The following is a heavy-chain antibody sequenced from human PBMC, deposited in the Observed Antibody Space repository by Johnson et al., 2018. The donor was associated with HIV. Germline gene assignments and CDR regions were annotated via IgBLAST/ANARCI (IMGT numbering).Heavy chain of an antibody. Sequence: EVQLVESGGGLVKPGTSLRLSCAASGFTFSSYAFHWVRQAPGKGLEWVANIKQDGSEKYYVDSVKGRFTISRDNSKNTLYLQMNSLRAEDTAVYYCASSWFGELSYAFDIWGQGTMVTVSS. D-gene: IGHD3-10*01. CDR3: ASSWFGELSYAFDI. J-gene: IGHJ3*02. CDR1: GFTFSSYA. V-gene: IGHV3-7*02. CDR2: IKQDGSEK.